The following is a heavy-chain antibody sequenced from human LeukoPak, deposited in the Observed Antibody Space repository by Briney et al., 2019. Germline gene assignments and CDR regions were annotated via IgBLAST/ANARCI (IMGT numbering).Heavy chain of an antibody. V-gene: IGHV1-18*01. Sequence: ASVKVSCKASGYTFTNYGISWVRQAPGQGLEWMGWISAYNGNANYAQKLQGRVTVTTDTSTSTAYMELRSLRSDDTAVYYCARDLGSGIAEPFDHWGQGTLVTVSS. CDR1: GYTFTNYG. CDR2: ISAYNGNA. J-gene: IGHJ4*02. D-gene: IGHD6-13*01. CDR3: ARDLGSGIAEPFDH.